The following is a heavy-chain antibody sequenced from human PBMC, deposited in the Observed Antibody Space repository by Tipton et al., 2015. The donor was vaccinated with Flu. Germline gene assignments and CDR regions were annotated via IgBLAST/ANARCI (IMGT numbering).Heavy chain of an antibody. CDR2: INHSGST. CDR3: ARGYYDSSGYSEN. J-gene: IGHJ4*02. CDR1: GGSFSGYY. Sequence: TLSLTCAVYGGSFSGYYWSWIRQPPGKGLEWIGEINHSGSTNYNPSLKSRVTISVDTSKNQFSLKLSSVTAADTAVYYCARGYYDSSGYSENWGQGTLVTVSS. D-gene: IGHD3-22*01. V-gene: IGHV4-34*01.